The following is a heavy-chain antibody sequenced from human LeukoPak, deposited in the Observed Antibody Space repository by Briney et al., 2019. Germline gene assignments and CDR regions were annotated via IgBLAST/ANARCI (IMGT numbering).Heavy chain of an antibody. Sequence: SETLSLTCAVYGGSFSGYYWSWIRQPPGKGLEWIGEINHSGSTNYNPSLKSRVTISVDTSKNQFSLKLSSVTAADTAVYYCARGLDAGSGPTRNRFDPWGQGTLVTVSS. J-gene: IGHJ5*02. V-gene: IGHV4-34*01. CDR2: INHSGST. CDR1: GGSFSGYY. D-gene: IGHD6-19*01. CDR3: ARGLDAGSGPTRNRFDP.